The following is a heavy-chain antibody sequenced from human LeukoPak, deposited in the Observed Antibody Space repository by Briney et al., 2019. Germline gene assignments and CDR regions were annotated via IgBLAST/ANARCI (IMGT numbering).Heavy chain of an antibody. D-gene: IGHD2-21*02. CDR1: GGSISSSSYY. V-gene: IGHV4-39*01. Sequence: SETLSLTCTVSGGSISSSSYYWGWIRQPPGKGLEWIGSIYYNGSTYYNPSLNRVTVSADTSKNQFSLKLSSVTAADTAVYYCARGIVVVTAMNYWGQGILVTVSS. CDR3: ARGIVVVTAMNY. J-gene: IGHJ4*02. CDR2: IYYNGST.